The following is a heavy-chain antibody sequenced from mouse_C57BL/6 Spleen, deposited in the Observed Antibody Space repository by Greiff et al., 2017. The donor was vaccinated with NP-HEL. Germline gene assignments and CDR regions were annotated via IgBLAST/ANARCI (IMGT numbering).Heavy chain of an antibody. J-gene: IGHJ3*01. CDR3: ASNDALYEFAY. V-gene: IGHV1-52*01. CDR2: IDPSDSET. CDR1: GYSFTSYW. Sequence: VQLQQPGPELVRPSSSVSLSCKASGYSFTSYWLHWVKQRPIQGLEWIGNIDPSDSETHYNQKFKDKATLTVDKSSSTAYMQLSSLTSEDSAVFYCASNDALYEFAYWGQGPLVTVSA. D-gene: IGHD2-3*01.